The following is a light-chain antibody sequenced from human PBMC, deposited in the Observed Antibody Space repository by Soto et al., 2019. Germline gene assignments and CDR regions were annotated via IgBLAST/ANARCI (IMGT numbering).Light chain of an antibody. J-gene: IGLJ3*02. CDR2: SDS. Sequence: QSVVTQPPSASGTPGQRVTISCSGSSSNIGTYYVDWYQHLPGTAPKLLIYSDSQRPSGVPDRFSASKSGASASLVISGLGSGEEADYSCASWDARLGGCVFGGGTKLTAL. CDR1: SSNIGTYY. V-gene: IGLV1-47*02. CDR3: ASWDARLGGCV.